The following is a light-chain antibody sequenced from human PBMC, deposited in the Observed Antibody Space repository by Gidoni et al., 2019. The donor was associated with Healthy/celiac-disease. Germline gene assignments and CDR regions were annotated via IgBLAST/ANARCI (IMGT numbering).Light chain of an antibody. CDR2: EVS. CDR1: SSDVGGYNY. CDR3: SSYAGSLRVV. J-gene: IGLJ2*01. V-gene: IGLV2-8*01. Sequence: QSALTHPPSASGSPGQSVTIACTGPSSDVGGYNYVSWYQQHPGKAPKLMIYEVSKRPSGVPDRFSGSKSGNTASLTVSGLQAEDEADYYCSSYAGSLRVVFGGGTKLTVL.